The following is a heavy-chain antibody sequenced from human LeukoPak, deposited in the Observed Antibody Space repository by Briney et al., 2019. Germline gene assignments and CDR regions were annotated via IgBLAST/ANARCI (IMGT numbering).Heavy chain of an antibody. CDR1: GGSISSYY. V-gene: IGHV4-59*01. CDR2: IYYSGST. CDR3: ARVSPITVFGVDYYYYMDV. D-gene: IGHD3-3*01. Sequence: PSETLSLTCTVSGGSISSYYWSWIRQPPGKGLEWIGYIYYSGSTNYNPSLKSRVTISVDTSKNQFSLKLSSVTAADTAVYYCARVSPITVFGVDYYYYMDVWGKGPRSPSP. J-gene: IGHJ6*03.